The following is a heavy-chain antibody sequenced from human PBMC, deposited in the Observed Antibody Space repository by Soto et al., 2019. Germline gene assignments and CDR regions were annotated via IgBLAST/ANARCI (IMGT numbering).Heavy chain of an antibody. CDR1: GYTFTNYG. D-gene: IGHD2-2*01. Sequence: QVQLVQSGAEMKKPGASVKVSCKTSGYTFTNYGISWLRQAPGQGLEWMGWISDYIGTTNYAQKLQGRVTMTTDTSTSTAYMELRSLKSDDTAVYYCARDYRELPHYFDYWGQGTLVTVSS. V-gene: IGHV1-18*01. J-gene: IGHJ4*02. CDR3: ARDYRELPHYFDY. CDR2: ISDYIGTT.